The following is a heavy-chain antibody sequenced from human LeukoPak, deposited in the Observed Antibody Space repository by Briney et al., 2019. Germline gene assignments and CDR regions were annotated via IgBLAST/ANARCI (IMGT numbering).Heavy chain of an antibody. CDR2: IYYSGST. CDR1: GGSISSSSYY. J-gene: IGHJ4*02. CDR3: ASSSSGSYGNYFDY. Sequence: SETLSLTCTVSGGSISSSSYYWGWIRQPPGKGLEWIGSIYYSGSTYYNPSLKSRVTISVDTSKNQFSLKLSSVTAADPAVYYCASSSSGSYGNYFDYWGQGTLVTVSS. V-gene: IGHV4-39*01. D-gene: IGHD1-26*01.